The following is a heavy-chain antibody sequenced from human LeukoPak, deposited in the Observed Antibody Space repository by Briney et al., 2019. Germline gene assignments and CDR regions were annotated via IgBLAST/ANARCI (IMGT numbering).Heavy chain of an antibody. Sequence: GGSLRLSCTVSGFTFSSAWMSWVRQAPGKGLEWVANIKQDGSEKYYVDSVKGRFTISRDNAKNSLYLQMNSLRAEDTAVYYCASVVAHANDYWGQGTLVTVSS. CDR2: IKQDGSEK. J-gene: IGHJ4*02. D-gene: IGHD2-15*01. CDR3: ASVVAHANDY. CDR1: GFTFSSAW. V-gene: IGHV3-7*01.